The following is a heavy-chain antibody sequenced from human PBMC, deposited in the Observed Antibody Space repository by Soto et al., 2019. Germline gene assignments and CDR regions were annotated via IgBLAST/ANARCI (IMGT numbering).Heavy chain of an antibody. V-gene: IGHV1-69*01. CDR3: ARVGHITNYGMAV. CDR1: GGTFSSYP. Sequence: QVQLVQSGAEVKKPGSSVKVSCEASGGTFSSYPINWVRQAPGQGLEWMGGIIPFFGTSNYAQEFKGRVTITADDSTSTAYMELRSLRSEDTAVYYCARVGHITNYGMAVWGQGTTVTVSS. CDR2: IIPFFGTS. D-gene: IGHD1-26*01. J-gene: IGHJ6*02.